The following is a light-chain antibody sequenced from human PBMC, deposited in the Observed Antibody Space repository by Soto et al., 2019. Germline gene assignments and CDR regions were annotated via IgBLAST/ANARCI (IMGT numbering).Light chain of an antibody. CDR3: ISYTSSRTWV. CDR2: EVS. J-gene: IGLJ3*02. Sequence: QSVLTQPASVSGSPGQSITISCTGTSSDVGGYDYVSWCQQHPGKAPKLIIYEVSNRPSGVSNRFSGSKSGNTASLTISGLQAEDEADYYCISYTSSRTWVFGGGTKVTVL. CDR1: SSDVGGYDY. V-gene: IGLV2-14*01.